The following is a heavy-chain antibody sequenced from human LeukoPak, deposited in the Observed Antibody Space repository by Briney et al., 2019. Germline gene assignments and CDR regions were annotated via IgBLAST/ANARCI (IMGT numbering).Heavy chain of an antibody. CDR3: ARDFCSSTSCAEGRFDP. CDR2: ISSSSSYI. J-gene: IGHJ5*02. D-gene: IGHD2-2*01. V-gene: IGHV3-21*01. CDR1: GFTFSSYS. Sequence: GGSLRLSCAASGFTFSSYSMNWVRQAPGKGLEWVSSISSSSSYIYYADSVKGRFTISRNNAKNSLYLQMNSLRAEDTAVYYCARDFCSSTSCAEGRFDPWGQGTLVTVSS.